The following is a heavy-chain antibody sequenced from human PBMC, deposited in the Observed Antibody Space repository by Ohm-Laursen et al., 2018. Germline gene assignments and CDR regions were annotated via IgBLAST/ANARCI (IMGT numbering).Heavy chain of an antibody. J-gene: IGHJ3*02. V-gene: IGHV3-23*01. CDR2: ISGSGGST. D-gene: IGHD2-15*01. CDR3: AKGGSVVDAFDI. Sequence: SLRLSCSASGITFSSYAMNWVRQAPGKGLEWVSGISGSGGSTDYADSVKGRFTISRDNSKNSLYLQMNSLRAEDTALYYCAKGGSVVDAFDIWGQGTMVTVSS. CDR1: GITFSSYA.